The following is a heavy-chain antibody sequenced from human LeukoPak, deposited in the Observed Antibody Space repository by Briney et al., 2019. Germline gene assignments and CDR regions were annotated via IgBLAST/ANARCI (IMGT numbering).Heavy chain of an antibody. CDR3: ARGLTRDSSSSCPSDY. CDR1: GFTFSSYR. J-gene: IGHJ4*02. D-gene: IGHD6-6*01. Sequence: GGSLRLSCAASGFTFSSYRMNWVRQAPGKGLEWVSSISSSSDYIYYAYSVKGRFTISRDNAKNSLYLQMNSLRAEDTAVYYCARGLTRDSSSSCPSDYWGQGTLVTVSS. V-gene: IGHV3-21*01. CDR2: ISSSSDYI.